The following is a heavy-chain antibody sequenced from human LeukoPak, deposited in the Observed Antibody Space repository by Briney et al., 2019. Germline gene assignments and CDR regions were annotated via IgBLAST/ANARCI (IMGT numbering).Heavy chain of an antibody. D-gene: IGHD5-24*01. V-gene: IGHV3-66*02. CDR1: GFTVSSNY. J-gene: IGHJ4*02. Sequence: QPGGSLRLSCAPAGFTVSSNYMSWVRQAPGKGLEWVSVIYSGGSTYYADSVKGRFTISRDNSKNTLYLQMNSLRAEDTAVYYCARGEMATIPIDYWGQGTLVTVSS. CDR3: ARGEMATIPIDY. CDR2: IYSGGST.